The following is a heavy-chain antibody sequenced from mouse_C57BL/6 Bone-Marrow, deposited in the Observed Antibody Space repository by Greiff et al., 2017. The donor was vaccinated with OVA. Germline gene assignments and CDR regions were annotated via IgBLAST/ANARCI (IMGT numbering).Heavy chain of an antibody. Sequence: EVKLVESEGGLVQPGRSMKLSCTASGFTFSDYYMAWVRQVPEKGLEWVANINYDGSSTYYLDSLKSRFIISRDNAKNILYLQMSSLKSEDTATYYCARGTTVVSNWYFDVWGTGTTVTVSS. D-gene: IGHD1-1*01. V-gene: IGHV5-16*01. CDR1: GFTFSDYY. J-gene: IGHJ1*03. CDR3: ARGTTVVSNWYFDV. CDR2: INYDGSST.